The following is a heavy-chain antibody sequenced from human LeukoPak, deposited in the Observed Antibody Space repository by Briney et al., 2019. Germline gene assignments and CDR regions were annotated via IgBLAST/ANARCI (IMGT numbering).Heavy chain of an antibody. CDR1: GGSISSFSYY. V-gene: IGHV4-39*01. J-gene: IGHJ4*02. Sequence: PSETLSLTCTVSGGSISSFSYYWGWIRQPPGQGLEWIGSIYYSGSTYYNPSLKSRVTISVDTSKNQFSLKLRSVTAADTAVYYCASGGAYCGGDCYTFDYWGQGTLVTVSS. CDR3: ASGGAYCGGDCYTFDY. D-gene: IGHD2-21*02. CDR2: IYYSGST.